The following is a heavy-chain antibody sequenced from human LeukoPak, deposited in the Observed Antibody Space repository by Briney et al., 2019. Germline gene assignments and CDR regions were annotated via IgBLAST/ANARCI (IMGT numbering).Heavy chain of an antibody. CDR2: ISSNGGST. J-gene: IGHJ4*02. CDR1: GFTFSSYA. Sequence: AGGSLRLSCAASGFTFSSYAIHWVRQAPGKGLEYVSAISSNGGSTYYANSVKGRFTISRDNSKNTLYLQMGSLRAEDMAVYYCARRSAVAGNNYWGQGTLVTVSS. CDR3: ARRSAVAGNNY. D-gene: IGHD6-19*01. V-gene: IGHV3-64*01.